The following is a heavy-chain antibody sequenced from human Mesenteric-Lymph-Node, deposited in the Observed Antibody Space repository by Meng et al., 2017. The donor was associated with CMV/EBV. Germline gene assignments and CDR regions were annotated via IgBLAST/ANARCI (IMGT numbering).Heavy chain of an antibody. D-gene: IGHD2-8*01. Sequence: GESLKISCAASGFTISNAWMSWVRQAPGKGLEWVGRIKSKTDGGTTDYAAPVKGRFTISRDDSKNTLYLQMNSLKTEDTAVYYCTDLANGVCGYWGQGTLVTVSS. CDR3: TDLANGVCGY. CDR1: GFTISNAW. CDR2: IKSKTDGGTT. V-gene: IGHV3-15*01. J-gene: IGHJ4*02.